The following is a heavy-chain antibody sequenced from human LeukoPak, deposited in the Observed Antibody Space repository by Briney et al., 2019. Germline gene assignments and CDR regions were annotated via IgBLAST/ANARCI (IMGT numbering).Heavy chain of an antibody. CDR3: ARALVAAAHDY. D-gene: IGHD6-13*01. V-gene: IGHV1-2*02. J-gene: IGHJ4*02. CDR2: INPNSGGT. CDR1: GYTFTGYY. Sequence: ASVKVSCKASGYTFTGYYMHWVRQAPGQGLEWTGWINPNSGGTNYAQKFQGRVTMTRGTSISTAYMELSRLRSDDTAVYYCARALVAAAHDYWGQGTLVTVSS.